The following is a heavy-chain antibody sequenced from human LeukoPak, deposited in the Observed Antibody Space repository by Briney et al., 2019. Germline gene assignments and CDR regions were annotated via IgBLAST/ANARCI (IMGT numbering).Heavy chain of an antibody. Sequence: QTGGSLRLSCAASGFTFSSYEMNWVRQAPGKGLEWVANIKQDGSEKYYVDSVKGRFTISRDNAKNSLYLQMNSLRAEDTAVYYCARGLTVTKLDYWGQGTLVTVSS. D-gene: IGHD4-17*01. V-gene: IGHV3-7*01. CDR3: ARGLTVTKLDY. CDR2: IKQDGSEK. CDR1: GFTFSSYE. J-gene: IGHJ4*02.